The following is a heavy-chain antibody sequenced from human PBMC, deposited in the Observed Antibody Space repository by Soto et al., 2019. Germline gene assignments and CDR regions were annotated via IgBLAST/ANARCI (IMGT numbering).Heavy chain of an antibody. V-gene: IGHV4-34*01. CDR2: INHSGST. Sequence: SETLSLTCAVYGGSFSGSYWSWIRHPPGTGLEWIGEINHSGSTNYNPSLKSRVTISVDTSKNQFSPKLSSVTAADTAVYYCARGYTNAMVRGVKYYYYGMDVWGQGTTVT. J-gene: IGHJ6*02. CDR1: GGSFSGSY. CDR3: ARGYTNAMVRGVKYYYYGMDV. D-gene: IGHD3-10*01.